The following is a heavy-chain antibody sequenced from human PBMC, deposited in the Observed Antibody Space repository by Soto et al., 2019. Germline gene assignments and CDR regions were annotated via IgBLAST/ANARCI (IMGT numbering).Heavy chain of an antibody. Sequence: PSETLSLTCTVSGDSISSYYWSWIRQPPGKGLEWIGYIYYSGSTNYNPSLKSRVTISVDTSKNQFSLKLNSVMAADTAVYYCAGYSNSWSKYVKHWGRGSLVTVS. V-gene: IGHV4-59*12. CDR3: AGYSNSWSKYVKH. J-gene: IGHJ1*01. CDR2: IYYSGST. CDR1: GDSISSYY. D-gene: IGHD6-13*01.